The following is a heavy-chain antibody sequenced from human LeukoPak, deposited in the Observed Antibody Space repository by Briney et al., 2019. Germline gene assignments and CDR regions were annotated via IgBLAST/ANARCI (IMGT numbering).Heavy chain of an antibody. CDR1: GGSISSSSYY. CDR3: ARDDGDYLND. D-gene: IGHD4-17*01. CDR2: IYYSGST. Sequence: SETLSLTCTVSGGSISSSSYYWGWIRQPPGKGLEWIGSIYYSGSTYYNPSLKSRVTISVDTSKNQFSLKLSSVTAADTAVYYCARDDGDYLNDWGQGTLVTVSS. J-gene: IGHJ4*02. V-gene: IGHV4-39*07.